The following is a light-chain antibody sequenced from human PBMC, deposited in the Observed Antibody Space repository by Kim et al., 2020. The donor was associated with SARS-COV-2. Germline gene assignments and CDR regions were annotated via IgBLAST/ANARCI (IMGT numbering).Light chain of an antibody. CDR2: ATS. V-gene: IGKV1-39*01. CDR3: QQCYGKSWT. Sequence: DIQMTQSPISLSASVGDRVTLTCRASQSISRYLNWYQQKAGKVPNLLLYATSSLQSGVPSRFSGSGSGTDFTLTISSLQPEDSATYYCQQCYGKSWTFGQGTKVDIK. CDR1: QSISRY. J-gene: IGKJ1*01.